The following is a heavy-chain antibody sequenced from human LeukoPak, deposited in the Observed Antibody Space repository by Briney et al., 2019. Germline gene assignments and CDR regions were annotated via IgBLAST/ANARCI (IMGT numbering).Heavy chain of an antibody. CDR2: ISSSSSYI. Sequence: PGGSLRLSYAASGFTFSSYSMNRVRQAPGKGLEWVSSISSSSSYIYYADSMKGRFTVSRDNARNSVYLQMNSLRVEDTAVYYCVRRFDIWGQGTMVTVSS. V-gene: IGHV3-21*01. CDR1: GFTFSSYS. J-gene: IGHJ3*02. CDR3: VRRFDI.